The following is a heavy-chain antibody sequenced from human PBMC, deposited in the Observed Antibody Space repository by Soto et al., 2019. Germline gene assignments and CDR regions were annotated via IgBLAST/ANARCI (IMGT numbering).Heavy chain of an antibody. CDR3: ARGFGIVVVPAAMRRGYYFDY. D-gene: IGHD2-2*01. CDR2: INHSGST. V-gene: IGHV4-34*01. CDR1: GGSFSGYY. Sequence: SETLSLTCAVYGGSFSGYYWSWIRQPPGKGLEWIGEINHSGSTNYNPSLKSRVTISVDTSKNQFSLKLSSVTAADTAVYYCARGFGIVVVPAAMRRGYYFDYWGQGTLVTVSS. J-gene: IGHJ4*02.